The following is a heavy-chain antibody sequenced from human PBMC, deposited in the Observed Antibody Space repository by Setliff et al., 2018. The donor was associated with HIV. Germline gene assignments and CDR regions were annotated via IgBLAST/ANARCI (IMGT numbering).Heavy chain of an antibody. CDR3: ARDHYLGLDY. CDR2: ISWDGIKT. Sequence: PGGSLSLSCVGSGFMFNDYGMSWVRQAPGKGLEWVAGISWDGIKTTYGDSVRGRFTISRDNVEKSVYLQMNRLRNEDTARYYCARDHYLGLDYWGQGGLVTVSS. D-gene: IGHD7-27*01. CDR1: GFMFNDYG. J-gene: IGHJ4*02. V-gene: IGHV3-20*04.